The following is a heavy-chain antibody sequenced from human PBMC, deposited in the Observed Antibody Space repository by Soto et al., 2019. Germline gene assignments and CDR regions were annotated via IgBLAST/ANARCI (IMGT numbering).Heavy chain of an antibody. CDR2: INHSGST. J-gene: IGHJ5*01. CDR1: GGSFRGYY. V-gene: IGHV4-34*01. CDR3: ARGPPTFSQKKNWLDP. Sequence: SVTLSVTCAVYGGSFRGYYWSWIRQPPGKWLEWIGEINHSGSTNYNPSLKSRVTISVDTSKNQFSLKLSCVTAADTAVYYCARGPPTFSQKKNWLDPWGQGTLVTVSS.